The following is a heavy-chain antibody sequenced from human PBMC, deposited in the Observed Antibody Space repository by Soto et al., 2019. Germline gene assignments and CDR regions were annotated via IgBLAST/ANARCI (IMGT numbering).Heavy chain of an antibody. Sequence: QVQLVQSGAEVKKPGASVKVSCKVSGYTLTELSIHWVRQAPGRGLEWMGGFDAEDGETVCAQKFQGRVTMTADTSTDTAYMALSSLRSDDAAVYYCATGSGSYFLGWCAPWGQGTLVTVSS. J-gene: IGHJ5*02. V-gene: IGHV1-24*01. D-gene: IGHD1-26*01. CDR2: FDAEDGET. CDR3: ATGSGSYFLGWCAP. CDR1: GYTLTELS.